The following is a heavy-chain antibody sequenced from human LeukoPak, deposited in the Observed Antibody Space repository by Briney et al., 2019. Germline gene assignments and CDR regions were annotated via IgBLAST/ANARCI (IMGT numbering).Heavy chain of an antibody. Sequence: PSETLSLTCSVSGGSVTGGGYYWSWIRQHPGKGLEWIGFASYSGGTYYNPSLMSRVTISADTSKNRFSLKLSSVTAADTAVYYCASVVGHYYYGMDVWGRGTTVTVSS. J-gene: IGHJ6*02. D-gene: IGHD2-2*01. CDR2: ASYSGGT. CDR3: ASVVGHYYYGMDV. V-gene: IGHV4-31*03. CDR1: GGSVTGGGYY.